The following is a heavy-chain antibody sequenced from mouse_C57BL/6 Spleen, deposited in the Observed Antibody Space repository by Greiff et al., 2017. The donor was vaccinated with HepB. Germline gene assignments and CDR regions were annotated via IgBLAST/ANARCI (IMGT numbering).Heavy chain of an antibody. J-gene: IGHJ3*01. V-gene: IGHV14-4*01. CDR2: IDPENGDT. CDR3: TGGQLRSWFAY. D-gene: IGHD3-2*02. CDR1: GFNIKDDY. Sequence: EVQLQQSGAELVRPGASVKLSCTASGFNIKDDYMHWVKQRPEQGLEWIGWIDPENGDTEYASKFQGKATITADTSSNTAYLQRSSLTSEDTAVYYCTGGQLRSWFAYWGQGTLVTVSA.